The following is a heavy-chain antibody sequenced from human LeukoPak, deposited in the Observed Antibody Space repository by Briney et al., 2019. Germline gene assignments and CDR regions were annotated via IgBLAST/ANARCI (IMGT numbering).Heavy chain of an antibody. D-gene: IGHD5-24*01. V-gene: IGHV3-48*01. CDR3: ARWGMTTTDIDS. J-gene: IGHJ4*02. CDR1: GFTFSVYS. CDR2: IGGSGSPI. Sequence: ARRSLRLSCAASGFTFSVYSMNWVRQAPGKGLEWLSYIGGSGSPIYYADSVEGRFTVSRDNAKNSLFLQMNSLRAEDTAVYYCARWGMTTTDIDSWGQGTLVTVSS.